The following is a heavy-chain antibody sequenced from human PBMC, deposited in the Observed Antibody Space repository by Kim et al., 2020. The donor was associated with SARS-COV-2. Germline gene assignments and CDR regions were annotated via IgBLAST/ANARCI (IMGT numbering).Heavy chain of an antibody. Sequence: SVKVSCKASGGTFSSYAISWVRQAPGQGLEWMGGIIPIFGTANYAQKFQGRVTITADESTSTAYMELSSLRSEDTAVYYCARDYYDSSGYYYFDYWGQGTLVTVSS. D-gene: IGHD3-22*01. CDR1: GGTFSSYA. CDR3: ARDYYDSSGYYYFDY. CDR2: IIPIFGTA. J-gene: IGHJ4*02. V-gene: IGHV1-69*13.